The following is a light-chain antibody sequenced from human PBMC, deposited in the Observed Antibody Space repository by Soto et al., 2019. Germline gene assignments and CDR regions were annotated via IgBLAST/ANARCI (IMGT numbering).Light chain of an antibody. J-gene: IGKJ1*01. Sequence: ERVIFQFPTPPAGSPGEGRTLSCRASQSISSDLAWYQQEPGQAPRLLIYGTSTRATGIPARFSGSGSGTEFTLTISSLQSEDFAVYFCQHQTSWPRTFGQGTKVDIK. CDR3: QHQTSWPRT. V-gene: IGKV3-15*01. CDR1: QSISSD. CDR2: GTS.